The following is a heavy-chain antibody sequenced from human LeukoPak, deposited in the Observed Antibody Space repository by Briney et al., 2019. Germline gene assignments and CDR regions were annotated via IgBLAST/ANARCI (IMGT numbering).Heavy chain of an antibody. D-gene: IGHD2-2*01. Sequence: PGGSLRLSCAASGFTFSSYAMSWVRQAPGKGLEWVSAISGSGGSTYYADFVKGRFTISRGNSKNTLYLQMNSLRAEDTAVYYCAKPGCSSTSCQDFDYWGQGTLVTVSS. CDR2: ISGSGGST. J-gene: IGHJ4*02. V-gene: IGHV3-23*01. CDR3: AKPGCSSTSCQDFDY. CDR1: GFTFSSYA.